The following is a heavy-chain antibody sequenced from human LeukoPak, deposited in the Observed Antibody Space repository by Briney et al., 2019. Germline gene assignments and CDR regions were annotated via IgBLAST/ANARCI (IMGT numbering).Heavy chain of an antibody. CDR3: AKDGTDYYDSSGLGY. CDR1: GFTFSSYG. V-gene: IGHV3-33*03. Sequence: PGRSLRLSCAASGFTFSSYGMHWVRQAPGKGLEWVAVIWYDGSNKYYADSVKGRFTISRDNSKNSLYLQMNSLRTEDTALYYCAKDGTDYYDSSGLGYWGQGTLVTVSS. CDR2: IWYDGSNK. D-gene: IGHD3-22*01. J-gene: IGHJ4*02.